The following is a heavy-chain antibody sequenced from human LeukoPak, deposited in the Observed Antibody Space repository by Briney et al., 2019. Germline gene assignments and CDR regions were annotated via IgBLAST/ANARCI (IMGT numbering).Heavy chain of an antibody. CDR2: ISSSSSYI. D-gene: IGHD6-19*01. V-gene: IGHV3-21*01. CDR1: GFTFSSYS. Sequence: PAGSLTLSCAASGFTFSSYSMNWVRQPPGKGLEWVSSISSSSSYIYYADSVQGRFTISRDNAQISLYLQMNSLRAEDTAVYYCARYSSGWYSGKYFDYWGQGTLVTVSS. J-gene: IGHJ4*02. CDR3: ARYSSGWYSGKYFDY.